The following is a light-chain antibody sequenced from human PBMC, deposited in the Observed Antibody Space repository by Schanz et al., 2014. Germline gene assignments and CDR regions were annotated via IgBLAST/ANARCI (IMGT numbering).Light chain of an antibody. Sequence: QSALTQPASVSGSPGQSINISCTGTSSDVGGYNYVSWYQQHPGKAPKLMIYDVSNRPSGVSNRFSGSKSGNTASLTISGLQAEDEADYYCSSYTSIGTRVFGGGTKLTVL. CDR1: SSDVGGYNY. CDR3: SSYTSIGTRV. V-gene: IGLV2-14*01. J-gene: IGLJ3*02. CDR2: DVS.